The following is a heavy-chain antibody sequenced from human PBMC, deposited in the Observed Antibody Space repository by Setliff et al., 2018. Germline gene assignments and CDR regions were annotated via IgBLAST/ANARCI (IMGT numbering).Heavy chain of an antibody. CDR3: AKDHPSGWAYDC. J-gene: IGHJ4*02. Sequence: GGSLRLSCAASGFTFSSYWMHWVRQAPGKGLVWVSRINSDGSSTSYADSVKGRFTISRDNAKNTLYLQMNSLRAEDTAVYYCAKDHPSGWAYDCWGQGTLVTVSS. CDR1: GFTFSSYW. CDR2: INSDGSST. V-gene: IGHV3-74*01. D-gene: IGHD6-19*01.